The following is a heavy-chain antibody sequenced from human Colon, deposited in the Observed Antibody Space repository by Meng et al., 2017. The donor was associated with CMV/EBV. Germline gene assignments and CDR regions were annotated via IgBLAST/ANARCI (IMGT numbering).Heavy chain of an antibody. CDR1: GYTFTNYG. V-gene: IGHV7-4-1*02. Sequence: QVQLVESGSALKKPGASLKLSCKTSGYTFTNYGINWVRQAPGQRLEWMGWMNTNTGNPTYAQDFTGRFVFSFDTSVSTAYLQISSLKAEDTAIYYCARLPAHTTTWYMNYFDYWGQGTLVTVSS. J-gene: IGHJ4*02. CDR2: MNTNTGNP. CDR3: ARLPAHTTTWYMNYFDY. D-gene: IGHD6-13*01.